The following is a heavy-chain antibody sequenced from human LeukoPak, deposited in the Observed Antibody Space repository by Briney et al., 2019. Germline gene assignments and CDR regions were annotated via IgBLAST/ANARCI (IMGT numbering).Heavy chain of an antibody. CDR2: ISYDGSDK. D-gene: IGHD3-10*01. V-gene: IGHV3-30*04. CDR3: ARDDMVRGVRRFDP. CDR1: GFTFSNYA. J-gene: IGHJ5*02. Sequence: GGSLRLSCAASGFTFSNYAMHWVRQAPGKGLEWVAAISYDGSDKYYADSVKGRFTISRDNSKNTLYLQMNSLRAEDTAVYYCARDDMVRGVRRFDPWGQGTLVTVSS.